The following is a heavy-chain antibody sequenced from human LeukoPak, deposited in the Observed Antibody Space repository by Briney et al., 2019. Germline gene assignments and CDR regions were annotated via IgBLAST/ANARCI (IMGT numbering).Heavy chain of an antibody. Sequence: SETLSLTCGVYGASSSDYYWSWIRQPPGKGLEWIGEIRHSGGTNYNPSLKSRVTMSVDTSKNQFSLKLSSVTAADTAVYYCARRGSWSYYYAMDVWGQGTTVAVSS. CDR3: ARRGSWSYYYAMDV. D-gene: IGHD6-13*01. CDR2: IRHSGGT. J-gene: IGHJ6*02. CDR1: GASSSDYY. V-gene: IGHV4-34*01.